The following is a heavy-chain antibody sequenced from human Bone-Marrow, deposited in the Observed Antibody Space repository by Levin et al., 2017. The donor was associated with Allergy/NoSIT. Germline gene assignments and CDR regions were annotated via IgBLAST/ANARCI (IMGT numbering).Heavy chain of an antibody. D-gene: IGHD5-18*01. CDR3: ARVRDTAGYYFDY. J-gene: IGHJ4*02. Sequence: GGSLRLSCAASGFTISSNYMSWVRQAPGKGLEWVSIIYSGGTTHYADSVKGRFTISRDISKNTLYLQLNSLTAEDTAVYYCARVRDTAGYYFDYWGQGTLVTVSS. CDR2: IYSGGTT. CDR1: GFTISSNY. V-gene: IGHV3-53*01.